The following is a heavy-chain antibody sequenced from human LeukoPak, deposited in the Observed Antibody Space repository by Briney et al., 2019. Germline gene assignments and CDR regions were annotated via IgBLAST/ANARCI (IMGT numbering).Heavy chain of an antibody. CDR2: IYYSGSA. Sequence: PSETLSLTCTVSGGSISSSFYYWGWIRQPPGKGLEWIGSIYYSGSAYYNPTLKSRVTISVDTSKNQFSLKMSSLTAADTAVYYCARPSRSGWSVDTWGQGILVTVSS. CDR3: ARPSRSGWSVDT. V-gene: IGHV4-39*01. D-gene: IGHD6-13*01. CDR1: GGSISSSFYY. J-gene: IGHJ5*02.